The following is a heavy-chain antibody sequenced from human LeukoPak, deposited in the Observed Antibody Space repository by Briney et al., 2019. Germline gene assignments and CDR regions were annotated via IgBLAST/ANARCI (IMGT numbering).Heavy chain of an antibody. D-gene: IGHD5-18*01. J-gene: IGHJ4*02. V-gene: IGHV3-30*03. CDR1: GFTFSSYG. CDR3: ARVGRGYSFKVYYFDY. CDR2: ISYDGSNK. Sequence: GGSLGLSCAASGFTFSSYGMHWVRQAPGKGLEWVAVISYDGSNKYYADSVKGRFTISRDNSKNALYLQMNSLRAEDTAVYYCARVGRGYSFKVYYFDYWGQETRVTVSS.